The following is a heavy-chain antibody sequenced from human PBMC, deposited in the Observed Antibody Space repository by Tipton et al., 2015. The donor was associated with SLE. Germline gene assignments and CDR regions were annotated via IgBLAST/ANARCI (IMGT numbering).Heavy chain of an antibody. J-gene: IGHJ1*01. CDR3: ARRDRRLFQH. CDR1: GGTFSSYT. V-gene: IGHV1-69*02. CDR2: IIPILGIA. D-gene: IGHD1-14*01. Sequence: QSGAEVKKPGSSVKVSCKASGGTFSSYTISWVRQAPGQGLEWMGRIIPILGIANYAQKLQGRVTMTTDTSTSTAYMELRSLRSDDTAVYYCARRDRRLFQHWGQGTLVTVSS.